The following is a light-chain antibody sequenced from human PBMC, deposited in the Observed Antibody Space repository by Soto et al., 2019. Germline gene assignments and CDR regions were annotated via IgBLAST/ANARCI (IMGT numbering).Light chain of an antibody. J-gene: IGKJ1*01. CDR2: GAS. CDR1: QSVSSNN. V-gene: IGKV3-20*01. CDR3: QQYGSSGT. Sequence: EVVLTQSPGAVSLSQGERATLSCRASQSVSSNNLVWYQQKPGQAPRLLIYGASSRANGIPDRFSGSGSGTDFTLTISRLEPEDFPVYYCQQYGSSGTFGQGTKVDI.